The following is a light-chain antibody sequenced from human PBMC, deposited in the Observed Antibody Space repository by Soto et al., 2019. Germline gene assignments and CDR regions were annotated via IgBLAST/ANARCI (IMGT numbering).Light chain of an antibody. J-gene: IGLJ1*01. CDR2: EVN. CDR1: SSDVGGYDY. Sequence: QSALTQPASVSGSPGQSITISCTGTSSDVGGYDYVSWYQLHPGKAPKLMVFEVNNRPSGVSYRFSGPKSGNTASLTISGLQAEDEADYFCSSYSISTAYLFGTRTKVTVL. CDR3: SSYSISTAYL. V-gene: IGLV2-14*01.